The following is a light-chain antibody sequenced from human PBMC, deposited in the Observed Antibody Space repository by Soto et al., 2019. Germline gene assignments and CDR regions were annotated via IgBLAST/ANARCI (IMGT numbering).Light chain of an antibody. CDR1: QTISSW. J-gene: IGKJ1*01. Sequence: DIQMTQSPSTLSGSVGDRVTITCRASQTISSWLAWYQQKPGKAPKLLIYKASTLQSGVQSRFRGSRSGTEFTLTVRSLQPEDFATYYCIQDHDDSWTFGQGTKVDIK. CDR3: IQDHDDSWT. CDR2: KAS. V-gene: IGKV1-5*03.